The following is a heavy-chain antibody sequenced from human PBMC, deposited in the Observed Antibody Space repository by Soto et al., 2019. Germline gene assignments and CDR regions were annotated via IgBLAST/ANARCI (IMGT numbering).Heavy chain of an antibody. CDR2: VHYSGST. V-gene: IGHV4-39*01. CDR3: ARQHYYDSSGYYTWN. J-gene: IGHJ4*02. CDR1: GGSIRINIYY. Sequence: QLQLQESRAGLVKPSETLSLTCSVSGGSIRINIYYWGWIRQPPGKGLEWIATVHYSGSTYYTPSLKNRVTISADTSNNQFSLRLNSVTAADTAVYYCARQHYYDSSGYYTWNWGQGTLVTVSS. D-gene: IGHD3-22*01.